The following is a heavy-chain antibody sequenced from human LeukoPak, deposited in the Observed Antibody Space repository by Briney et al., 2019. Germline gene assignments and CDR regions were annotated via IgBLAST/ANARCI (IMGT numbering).Heavy chain of an antibody. V-gene: IGHV4-59*01. Sequence: PSETLSLTCPVSGGSIRSYYLGWIRQPPGKGLEWIGYIYYSGSTNYNPSLKSRVTISVDTSKNQFSLKLSSVTAADTAVYYCARDRWFDPWGQGTLVTVSS. CDR2: IYYSGST. CDR1: GGSIRSYY. J-gene: IGHJ5*02. CDR3: ARDRWFDP.